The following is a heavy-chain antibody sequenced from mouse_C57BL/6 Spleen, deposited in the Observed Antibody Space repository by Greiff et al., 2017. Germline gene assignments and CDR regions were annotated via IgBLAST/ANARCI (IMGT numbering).Heavy chain of an antibody. CDR3: ARKGPLHYDYDGFDY. CDR2: IHPNRGST. V-gene: IGHV1-64*01. J-gene: IGHJ2*01. CDR1: GYTFTSSW. Sequence: QVQLQQPGAELVKPGASVKLSCKASGYTFTSSWMHWVKQRPGQGLEWIGMIHPNRGSTNYNEKFKSKATLTVDKSSSTAYMQLSSLTSEDSAVYYCARKGPLHYDYDGFDYWGQGTTLTVSS. D-gene: IGHD2-4*01.